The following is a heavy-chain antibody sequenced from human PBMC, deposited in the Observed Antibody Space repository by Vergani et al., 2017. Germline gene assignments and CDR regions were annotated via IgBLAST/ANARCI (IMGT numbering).Heavy chain of an antibody. V-gene: IGHV1-2*02. J-gene: IGHJ5*01. D-gene: IGHD1-26*01. CDR3: AHSWNFGRRDWFDS. Sequence: QVQLMQSGPVMKKPGGSMKVSCQASESTFSDYNIHWVRQAPGQGLQWIGWISPKTGDTDYLQRFQDRVTMTGDASTKTVYLKMTRLTSDDTAIYYCAHSWNFGRRDWFDSWGPGTLVTVSS. CDR1: ESTFSDYN. CDR2: ISPKTGDT.